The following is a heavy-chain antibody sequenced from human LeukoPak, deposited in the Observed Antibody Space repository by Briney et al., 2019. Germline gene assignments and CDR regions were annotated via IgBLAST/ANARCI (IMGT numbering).Heavy chain of an antibody. CDR2: INHTGST. D-gene: IGHD3-3*01. V-gene: IGHV4-34*01. CDR3: ARAWGGYYDFWSGYLPPPLDY. Sequence: PSETLSLTCAVYGGSFSGYYWSWIRQPPGKGLEWIGEINHTGSTNYNPSLKSRVTISVDTSKNQFSLKLSSVTAADTAVYYCARAWGGYYDFWSGYLPPPLDYWGQGTLVTVSS. CDR1: GGSFSGYY. J-gene: IGHJ4*02.